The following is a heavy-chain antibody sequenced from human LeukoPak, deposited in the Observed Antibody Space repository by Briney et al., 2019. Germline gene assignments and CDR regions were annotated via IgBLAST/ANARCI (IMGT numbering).Heavy chain of an antibody. CDR3: ARDRRDGYNSKYYFDY. Sequence: SVKVSFKASGYTFTGQYMHWVRQAPGQGLEWMGRIIPILGIANYAQKFQGRVTITADKSTSTAYMELSSLRSEDTAVYYCARDRRDGYNSKYYFDYWGQGTLVTVSS. CDR1: GYTFTGQY. D-gene: IGHD5-24*01. CDR2: IIPILGIA. J-gene: IGHJ4*02. V-gene: IGHV1-69*04.